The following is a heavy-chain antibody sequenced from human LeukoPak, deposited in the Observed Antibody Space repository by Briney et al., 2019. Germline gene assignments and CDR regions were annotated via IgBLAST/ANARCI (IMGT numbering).Heavy chain of an antibody. D-gene: IGHD4-17*01. CDR3: ARADYGDYGTFWYFDL. V-gene: IGHV3-21*01. CDR2: ISSSTYI. Sequence: GGSLRLSCAASGFTLSSFGMNWVRQAPGKGLEWVSSISSSTYIYYADSVKGRFTISRDNAKNSLYLQMNSLRAEDTAVYYCARADYGDYGTFWYFDLWGRGTLVTVSS. CDR1: GFTLSSFG. J-gene: IGHJ2*01.